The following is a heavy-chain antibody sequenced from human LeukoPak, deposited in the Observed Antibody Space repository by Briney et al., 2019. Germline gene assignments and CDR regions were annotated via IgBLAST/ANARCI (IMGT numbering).Heavy chain of an antibody. D-gene: IGHD1-26*01. Sequence: SVKVSCKASGYTFTSYYMHWVRQAPGQGLEWMGGIIPIFGTANYAQKFQGRVTITADESTSTAYMELSSLRSEDTAVYYCAREGGAFDYWGQGTLVTVSS. J-gene: IGHJ4*02. CDR2: IIPIFGTA. V-gene: IGHV1-69*13. CDR3: AREGGAFDY. CDR1: GYTFTSYY.